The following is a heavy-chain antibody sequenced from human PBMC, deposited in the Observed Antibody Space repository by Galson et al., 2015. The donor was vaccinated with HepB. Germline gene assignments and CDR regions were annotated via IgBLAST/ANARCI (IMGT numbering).Heavy chain of an antibody. CDR2: TYYRSRWYH. J-gene: IGHJ4*02. D-gene: IGHD7-27*01. Sequence: CAISGDSVSSNSAAWNWIRQSPSRGLEWLGRTYYRSRWYHDYEVSVKTRITINPDTSKNQFSLQLNSVTPEDAAVYYCARDWGGLEYWGQGTLVTVSS. CDR1: GDSVSSNSAA. CDR3: ARDWGGLEY. V-gene: IGHV6-1*01.